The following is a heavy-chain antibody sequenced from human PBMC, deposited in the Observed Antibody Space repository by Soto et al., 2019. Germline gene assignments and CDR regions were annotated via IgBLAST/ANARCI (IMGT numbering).Heavy chain of an antibody. CDR1: GFTVSSYS. Sequence: EVQLVESGGGLVKPGGSLRLSCAASGFTVSSYSMNWVRQAPGKRLEWVLSISSSSSYIYYADSVKGRFTISRHNAENSLYLQMNSLRAEDTAVYYWASRNGFYCDYVRYWGQGTLVTVSS. D-gene: IGHD4-17*01. V-gene: IGHV3-21*01. CDR2: ISSSSSYI. CDR3: ASRNGFYCDYVRY. J-gene: IGHJ4*02.